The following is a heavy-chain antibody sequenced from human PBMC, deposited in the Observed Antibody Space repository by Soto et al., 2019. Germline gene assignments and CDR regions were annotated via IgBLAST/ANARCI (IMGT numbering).Heavy chain of an antibody. D-gene: IGHD6-13*01. V-gene: IGHV3-30-3*01. CDR3: ARDAGIAAVGSSGWHSLVFDY. J-gene: IGHJ4*02. CDR1: GFTFSSYA. Sequence: PGGSLRLSCAASGFTFSSYAMHWVRQAPGKGLERVAVISYDGSNKYYADSVKGRFTISRDNSKNTLYMQMNSLRAEDTAVYYCARDAGIAAVGSSGWHSLVFDYWGQGTLVTVSS. CDR2: ISYDGSNK.